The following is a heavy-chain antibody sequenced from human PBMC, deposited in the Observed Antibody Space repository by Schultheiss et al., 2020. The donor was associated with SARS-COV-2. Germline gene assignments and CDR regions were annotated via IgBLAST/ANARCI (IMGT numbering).Heavy chain of an antibody. CDR3: AKSASYYYYYYMDV. CDR1: GFTVSSNY. CDR2: LYSGGST. Sequence: GGSLRLSCAASGFTVSSNYMSWVRQAPGKGLEWVSVLYSGGSTYYADSVKGRFTISRDNSKNTLYLQMNSLRAEDTAVYYCAKSASYYYYYYMDVWGKGTTVTVSS. V-gene: IGHV3-53*01. J-gene: IGHJ6*03.